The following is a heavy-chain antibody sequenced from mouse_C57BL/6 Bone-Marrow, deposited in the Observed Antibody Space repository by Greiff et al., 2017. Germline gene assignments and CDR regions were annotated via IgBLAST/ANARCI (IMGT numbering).Heavy chain of an antibody. D-gene: IGHD1-1*01. CDR1: GFTFSDFY. CDR3: ARDAWSYDYYAMDY. V-gene: IGHV7-1*01. CDR2: SRNKANDYTT. Sequence: EVQLVESGGGLVQSGRSLRLSCATSGFTFSDFYMEWVRQAPGKGLEWIAASRNKANDYTTEYSASVKGRFIVSRDTSQSILYLQMNALRAEDTAIYYCARDAWSYDYYAMDYWGQGTSVTVSS. J-gene: IGHJ4*01.